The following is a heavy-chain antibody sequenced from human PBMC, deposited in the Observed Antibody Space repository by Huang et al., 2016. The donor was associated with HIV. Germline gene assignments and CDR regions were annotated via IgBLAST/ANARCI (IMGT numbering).Heavy chain of an antibody. CDR1: GFTFGSYA. CDR2: TTASGGST. J-gene: IGHJ3*02. Sequence: EVQLLESGGGLAQPGGSLRLSCTASGFTFGSYAMNWVRQAPGNGLELVSGTTASGGSTYYAKSVKGRFTISSDKSKNTLYLQMNSLRAEDTALYYCAKHLGGRRGFTFIVLFGAFDMWGQGTMVTVSS. D-gene: IGHD3-3*01. V-gene: IGHV3-23*01. CDR3: AKHLGGRRGFTFIVLFGAFDM.